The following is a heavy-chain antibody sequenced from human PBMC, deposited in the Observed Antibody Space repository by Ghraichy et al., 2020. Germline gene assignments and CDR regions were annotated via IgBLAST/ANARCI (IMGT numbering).Heavy chain of an antibody. CDR2: ISGSGGVT. CDR1: GFIFNTYA. J-gene: IGHJ4*02. Sequence: GGSLRLSCATSGFIFNTYAMTWVRQAPGKGLEWVSTISGSGGVTSYADSVRGRFTISRVNSRNTVYLQMSSLRAEDTAVYYCAKDRGSDWPRPRNFDYWGQGTLVTVSS. CDR3: AKDRGSDWPRPRNFDY. V-gene: IGHV3-23*01. D-gene: IGHD6-19*01.